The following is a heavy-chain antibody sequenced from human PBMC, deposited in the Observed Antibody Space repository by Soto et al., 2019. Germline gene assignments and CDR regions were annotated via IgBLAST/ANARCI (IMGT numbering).Heavy chain of an antibody. Sequence: PSKTLSLTCTVSGGSIRSYYWSWIRQPPGKELEWIGYIYYSGSTNYNPSLKSRVTISVDTSKNQFSLKLSSVTAADTAVYYCATSYSSSPEIYYYYYYMDVWGKGTTVTVSS. D-gene: IGHD6-6*01. CDR3: ATSYSSSPEIYYYYYYMDV. CDR1: GGSIRSYY. J-gene: IGHJ6*03. CDR2: IYYSGST. V-gene: IGHV4-59*08.